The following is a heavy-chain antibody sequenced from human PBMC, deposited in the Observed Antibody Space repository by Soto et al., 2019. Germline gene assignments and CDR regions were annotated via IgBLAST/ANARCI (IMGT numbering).Heavy chain of an antibody. Sequence: GESLKISCKGSGYTFTSYWIGWVRQMPGKGLEWMGIIYPGDSDTRYSPSFQGQVTISADKSISTAYLQWSSLKASDTAMYYCARLGKNCSSTTCYSRDAFDIWGQGTMVTVSS. CDR1: GYTFTSYW. V-gene: IGHV5-51*01. J-gene: IGHJ3*02. CDR2: IYPGDSDT. D-gene: IGHD2-2*01. CDR3: ARLGKNCSSTTCYSRDAFDI.